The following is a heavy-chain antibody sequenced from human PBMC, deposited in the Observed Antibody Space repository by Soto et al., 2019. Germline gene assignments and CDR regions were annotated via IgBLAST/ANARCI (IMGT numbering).Heavy chain of an antibody. V-gene: IGHV4-31*03. Sequence: SETLSLTCTVSGGSISSGGYYWSWIRQHPGKGLEWIGYIYYSGSTYYSPSLKSRVTISVDTSKNQFSLKLSSVTAADTAVYYCARDPTRPMAYCGGDCPPTWYFDLWGRGTLVTVS. CDR2: IYYSGST. J-gene: IGHJ2*01. D-gene: IGHD2-21*02. CDR3: ARDPTRPMAYCGGDCPPTWYFDL. CDR1: GGSISSGGYY.